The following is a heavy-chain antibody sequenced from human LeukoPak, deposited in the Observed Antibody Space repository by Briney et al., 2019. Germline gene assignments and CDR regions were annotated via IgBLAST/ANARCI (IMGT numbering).Heavy chain of an antibody. CDR1: GGSISSYY. Sequence: SETLSLTCTVSGGSISSYYWSWIRQPPGKGLEWIGYIYYSGSTNYNPSLKSRVTISVDTSKNQFSLKLSSVTAADTAVYCCARHYYGMDVWGQGTTVTVSS. CDR2: IYYSGST. V-gene: IGHV4-59*08. J-gene: IGHJ6*02. CDR3: ARHYYGMDV.